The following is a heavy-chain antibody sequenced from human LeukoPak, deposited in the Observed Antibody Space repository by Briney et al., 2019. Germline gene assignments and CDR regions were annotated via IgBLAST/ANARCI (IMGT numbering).Heavy chain of an antibody. CDR2: ISYDGTNE. CDR3: ARVLRGGSLDMLFDY. J-gene: IGHJ4*02. V-gene: IGHV3-30*03. CDR1: GPTFSNYV. Sequence: GTSLRLSCAASGPTFSNYVMNWVRQAPGKGMEWVASISYDGTNEYYADSVKGRFTISKDNSKNTLYLQMNSLRTEDTAVYYRARVLRGGSLDMLFDYWGQGTLVTVSS. D-gene: IGHD1-26*01.